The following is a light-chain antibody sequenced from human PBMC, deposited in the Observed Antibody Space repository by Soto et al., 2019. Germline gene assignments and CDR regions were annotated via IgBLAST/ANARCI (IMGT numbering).Light chain of an antibody. CDR3: ATWDSSLSAVV. CDR1: PSNIGGNNY. Sequence: QSALTQPPSVSAAPGQKVTVSCSGSPSNIGGNNYVAWYRQFSGKAPKLLIYDNSKRPSGIPDRFSGSKSGTSATLDSRGRQTGDEADYYCATWDSSLSAVVFGGGTKVTVL. CDR2: DNS. V-gene: IGLV1-51*01. J-gene: IGLJ2*01.